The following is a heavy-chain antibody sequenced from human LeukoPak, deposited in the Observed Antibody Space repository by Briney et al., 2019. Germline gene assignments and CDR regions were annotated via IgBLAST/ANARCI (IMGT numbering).Heavy chain of an antibody. Sequence: GSLRLSCAASGFTFSSYGMSWVRQAPGKGLEWVSGISGSGGSTYYADSVKGRFTISRDNSKNTPYLQMNSLRAEDTAVYYCAKDRTIFLVPFDYWGQGTLVTVSS. D-gene: IGHD3-9*01. CDR1: GFTFSSYG. V-gene: IGHV3-23*01. CDR3: AKDRTIFLVPFDY. J-gene: IGHJ4*02. CDR2: ISGSGGST.